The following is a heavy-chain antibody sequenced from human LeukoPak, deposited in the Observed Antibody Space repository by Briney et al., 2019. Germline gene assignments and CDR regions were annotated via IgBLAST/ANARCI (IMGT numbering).Heavy chain of an antibody. Sequence: GGSLRLSCAASGFTFSSYAMSWVRQAPGKGLEWVSAISGSGGSTYYADSVKGRFTISRDNSKNTLYLQMNSLRAEDTAVYYCAKDMVRGVIITSIPYYFDYWGQGTLVTVSS. CDR1: GFTFSSYA. CDR3: AKDMVRGVIITSIPYYFDY. J-gene: IGHJ4*02. D-gene: IGHD3-10*01. CDR2: ISGSGGST. V-gene: IGHV3-23*01.